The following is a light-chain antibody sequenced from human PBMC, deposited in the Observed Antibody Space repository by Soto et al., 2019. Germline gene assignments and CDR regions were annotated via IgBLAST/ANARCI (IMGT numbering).Light chain of an antibody. J-gene: IGKJ2*01. CDR2: GAS. Sequence: EIVMTQSPATLSVSPGERAVLSCRASQSVSSNFAWYQQKPGQAPRLLIYGASTRATGIPARFSGSGSGTEFTLTISSLQSEDFAVYYCQQYNNWPYTFGQGTNLEIK. CDR3: QQYNNWPYT. V-gene: IGKV3-15*01. CDR1: QSVSSN.